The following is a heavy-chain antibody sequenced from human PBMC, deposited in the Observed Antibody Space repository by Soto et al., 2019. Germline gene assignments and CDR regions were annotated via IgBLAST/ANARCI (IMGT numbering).Heavy chain of an antibody. D-gene: IGHD5-12*01. CDR3: ARGHRDGYRSGSLDS. V-gene: IGHV4-30-2*03. J-gene: IGHJ4*02. Sequence: PSETLSLTCAVSGGSISSGGYSWSWIRQPPGKGLEWIGYIYYSGSTYYSPSLKSRVTISVDTSKNQFSLKLSSVTAADTAVYYCARGHRDGYRSGSLDSWGRGTLVTVSS. CDR1: GGSISSGGYS. CDR2: IYYSGST.